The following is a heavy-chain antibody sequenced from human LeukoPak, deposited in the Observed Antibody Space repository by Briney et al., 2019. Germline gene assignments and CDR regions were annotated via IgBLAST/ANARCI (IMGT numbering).Heavy chain of an antibody. V-gene: IGHV1-2*02. CDR2: INPNSGGT. Sequence: ASVKVSCKASGYTFTGYYMHWVRQAPGQGLEWMGWINPNSGGTNYAQKFQGRVTITADKSTSTAYMELSSLRSEDTAVYYCATGGWDDAFDIWGQGTMVTVSS. D-gene: IGHD6-19*01. J-gene: IGHJ3*02. CDR3: ATGGWDDAFDI. CDR1: GYTFTGYY.